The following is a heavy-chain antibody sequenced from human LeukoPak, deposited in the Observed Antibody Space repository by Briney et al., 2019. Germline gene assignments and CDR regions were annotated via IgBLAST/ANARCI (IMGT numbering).Heavy chain of an antibody. J-gene: IGHJ3*02. D-gene: IGHD1-14*01. CDR1: GYTLPSYY. V-gene: IGHV1-46*01. CDR3: ATPNNIDAFDI. CDR2: IDPSGVTT. Sequence: ASVKVSCKASGYTLPSYYIHWVRQAAGQGLEWMGIIDPSGVTTNYAQNFQGRVTMTRDTSTSTVYMELSSLRSEDTAVYYCATPNNIDAFDIWGQGTMVTV.